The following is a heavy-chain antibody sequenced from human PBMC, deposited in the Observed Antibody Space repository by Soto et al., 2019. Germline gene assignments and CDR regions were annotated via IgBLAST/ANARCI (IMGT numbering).Heavy chain of an antibody. CDR3: ARRTNGYFGY. J-gene: IGHJ4*02. D-gene: IGHD2-8*01. CDR2: ILSNFKT. V-gene: IGHV3-23*05. CDR1: GFTFSDYT. Sequence: EVQLLASGGGLAQPGGSLTLSCAASGFTFSDYTMTWVRQAPGQALECVSAILSNFKTFYADSVRGRFTISRDNSKNMLSLEMNSLIPEDTAVYYCARRTNGYFGYWGQGTLVTVSS.